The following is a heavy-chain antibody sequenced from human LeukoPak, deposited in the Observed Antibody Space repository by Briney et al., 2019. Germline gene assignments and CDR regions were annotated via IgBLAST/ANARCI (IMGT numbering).Heavy chain of an antibody. CDR2: INPKNGVT. Sequence: ASVKVSCKASAYTLSGYYMHWVRQAPGQGLEWMGWINPKNGVTNYAQKFQGRVTMTWDTSINTTFMELSRLRCDDTAVYYCARRIAVAGSPVYYFDYWGQGTLVTVSS. CDR1: AYTLSGYY. D-gene: IGHD6-19*01. J-gene: IGHJ4*02. CDR3: ARRIAVAGSPVYYFDY. V-gene: IGHV1-2*02.